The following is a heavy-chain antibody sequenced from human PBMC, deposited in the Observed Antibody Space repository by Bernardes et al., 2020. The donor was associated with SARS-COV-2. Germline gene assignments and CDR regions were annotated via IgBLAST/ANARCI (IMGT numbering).Heavy chain of an antibody. CDR2: IYTSGST. CDR1: GGSISSYY. Sequence: TLSLTCTVSGGSISSYYWSWLRQPAGKGLEWIGRIYTSGSTNYNPSLKSRVTMSVDTSKNQFSLKLSSVTAADTAVYYCARDDCGGDCYPPYYYYGMDVWGQGTTVTVSS. V-gene: IGHV4-4*07. J-gene: IGHJ6*02. CDR3: ARDDCGGDCYPPYYYYGMDV. D-gene: IGHD2-21*02.